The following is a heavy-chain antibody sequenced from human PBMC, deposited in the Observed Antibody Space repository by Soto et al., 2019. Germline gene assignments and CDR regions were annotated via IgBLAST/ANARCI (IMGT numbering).Heavy chain of an antibody. D-gene: IGHD5-12*01. CDR2: IYPGDSDT. CDR1: GYSFTSYW. J-gene: IGHJ4*02. V-gene: IGHV5-51*01. CDR3: ARAEEGDGYNSPTFDY. Sequence: GESLKISCKGSGYSFTSYWIGWVRQMPGKGLELMGIIYPGDSDTRYSPSFQGQVTMTRDTSISTAYMELSRLRSDDTAVYYCARAEEGDGYNSPTFDYWGQGTLVTVSS.